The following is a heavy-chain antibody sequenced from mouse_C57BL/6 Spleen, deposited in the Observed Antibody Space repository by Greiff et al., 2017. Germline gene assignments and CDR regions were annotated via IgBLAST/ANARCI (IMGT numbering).Heavy chain of an antibody. V-gene: IGHV1-15*01. Sequence: VQLVESGAELVRPGASVTLSCKASGYTFTDYEMHWVKQTPVHGLEWIGAIDPETGGTAYNQKFKGKAILTADKSSSTAYMELRSLTSEDSAVYYCTRSEYYGSRGYAMDYRGQGTSVTVSS. CDR1: GYTFTDYE. D-gene: IGHD1-1*01. CDR3: TRSEYYGSRGYAMDY. CDR2: IDPETGGT. J-gene: IGHJ4*01.